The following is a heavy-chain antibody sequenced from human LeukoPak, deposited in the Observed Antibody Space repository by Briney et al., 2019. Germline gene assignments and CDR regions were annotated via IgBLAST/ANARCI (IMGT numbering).Heavy chain of an antibody. CDR2: IIPIFGTA. J-gene: IGHJ5*02. CDR1: GGTFSSYA. CDR3: ARALGGGALNNWFDP. Sequence: RASVKVSCKASGGTFSSYAISWVRQAPGQGLEWMGGIIPIFGTANYAQKFQGRVTITADESTSTAYMELSSLRSEDTAAYYCARALGGGALNNWFDPWGQGTLVTVSS. D-gene: IGHD3-16*01. V-gene: IGHV1-69*13.